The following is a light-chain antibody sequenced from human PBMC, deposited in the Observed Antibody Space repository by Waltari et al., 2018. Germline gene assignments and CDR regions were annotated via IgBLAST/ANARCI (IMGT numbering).Light chain of an antibody. J-gene: IGLJ1*01. V-gene: IGLV3-1*01. Sequence: SYELTQPPSVYVPPGQTASIPCSRDKLGANYACWYQQKPGQSPVLVIYQDTKRPSGIPERFSGSNSGNTATLTISGTQAMDEADYYCQAWDSSTPYVFGPGTKVTVL. CDR2: QDT. CDR1: KLGANY. CDR3: QAWDSSTPYV.